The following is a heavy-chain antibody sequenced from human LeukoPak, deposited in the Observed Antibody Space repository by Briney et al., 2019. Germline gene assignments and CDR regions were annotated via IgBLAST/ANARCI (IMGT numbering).Heavy chain of an antibody. CDR1: GYTFTCYL. CDR3: ARDQGAIAAPNAY. CDR2: IDPNSGGT. Sequence: ASVKVSCKASGYTFTCYLMHWVRQAPGQGLEWMGWIDPNSGGTKYAQKFQGRVTMTRDTSSSTAYMELSRLRSDDTAVYYCARDQGAIAAPNAYWGQGRLVTVSS. V-gene: IGHV1-2*02. J-gene: IGHJ4*02. D-gene: IGHD6-6*01.